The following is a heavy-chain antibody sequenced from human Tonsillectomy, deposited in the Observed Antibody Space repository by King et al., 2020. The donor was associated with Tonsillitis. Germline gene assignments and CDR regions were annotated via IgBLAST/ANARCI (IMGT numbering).Heavy chain of an antibody. V-gene: IGHV3-21*01. CDR2: ISSSSSYI. Sequence: VQLVESGGGLVKPGGSLRLSCAASGFTFSSYSMTWVRQAPEKGLEWVSSISSSSSYIYYADSVKGRFTISRDNANNSLYLQMNSLRAEDTAVYYCARDQQLIGWGQGTLVTVPS. CDR3: ARDQQLIG. D-gene: IGHD6-13*01. J-gene: IGHJ4*02. CDR1: GFTFSSYS.